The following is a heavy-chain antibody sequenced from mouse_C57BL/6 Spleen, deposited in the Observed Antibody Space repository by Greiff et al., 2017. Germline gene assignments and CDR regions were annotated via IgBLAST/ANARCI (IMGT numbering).Heavy chain of an antibody. D-gene: IGHD1-1*01. CDR2: IDPSDSYT. V-gene: IGHV1-69*01. J-gene: IGHJ2*01. CDR1: GYTFTSYW. Sequence: VQLQQPGAELVMPGASVKLSCKASGYTFTSYWMHWVKQRPGQGLEWIGEIDPSDSYTNYNQKFKGKSTLTVDKSSSTAYMQLSSLTSEDSAVYYCARYYYGSSWGYYFDYWGQGTTLTVSS. CDR3: ARYYYGSSWGYYFDY.